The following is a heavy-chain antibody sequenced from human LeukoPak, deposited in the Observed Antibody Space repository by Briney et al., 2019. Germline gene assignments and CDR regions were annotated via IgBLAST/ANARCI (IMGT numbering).Heavy chain of an antibody. CDR3: ARIRESIVGARFGFDP. CDR2: IYYSGST. J-gene: IGHJ5*02. V-gene: IGHV4-59*01. CDR1: GASISSYY. D-gene: IGHD1-26*01. Sequence: SSETLSLTCTVSGASISSYYWSWIRQPPGKGLEWIGYIYYSGSTNYNPSLKSRVTISVDASKNQFSLKLSSVTAADTAVYYCARIRESIVGARFGFDPWGQGTLVTVSS.